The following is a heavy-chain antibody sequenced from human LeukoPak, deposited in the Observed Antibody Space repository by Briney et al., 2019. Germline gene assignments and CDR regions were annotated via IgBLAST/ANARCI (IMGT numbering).Heavy chain of an antibody. CDR2: VRSKADSYAT. D-gene: IGHD3-10*01. J-gene: IGHJ4*02. CDR3: AKGSSAGRPYYFDY. CDR1: GFTFSGSA. V-gene: IGHV3-73*01. Sequence: QAGGSLRLSCVASGFTFSGSAIHWVRQASGKGLEWVGRVRSKADSYATAYTASMKGRFIISRDDSKNTAYLQMNSLRAEDTAMYYCAKGSSAGRPYYFDYWGQGTLVTVSS.